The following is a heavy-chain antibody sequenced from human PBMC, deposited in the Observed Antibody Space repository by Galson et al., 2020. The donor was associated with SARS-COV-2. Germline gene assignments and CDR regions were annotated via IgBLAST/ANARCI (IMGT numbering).Heavy chain of an antibody. CDR1: GHRVYSNSAA. V-gene: IGHV6-1*01. CDR2: TYYRSKWNN. J-gene: IGHJ6*02. CDR3: ARVRGYSGYDLIFSYGMDV. D-gene: IGHD5-12*01. Sequence: SKTLSLTCAISGHRVYSNSAAWNWIRQSPSRGIEWLGRTYYRSKWNNDYAVSVKSRITINPDTSKNQFSLQLNSVTPEDTAVYYCARVRGYSGYDLIFSYGMDVWGQGTTVTVSS.